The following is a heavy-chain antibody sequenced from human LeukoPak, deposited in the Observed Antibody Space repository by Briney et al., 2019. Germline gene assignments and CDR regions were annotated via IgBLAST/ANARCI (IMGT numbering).Heavy chain of an antibody. CDR2: INSSSSYI. V-gene: IGHV3-21*01. CDR3: ARVWLVYPSGDY. D-gene: IGHD6-19*01. J-gene: IGHJ4*02. Sequence: GGSLTLSCAASGFTFSSYSMNWVRQPPGKGLEWVSSINSSSSYIYYADSVKGRFTISRDNANHSLYLQMNSLRAEDTVVYYCARVWLVYPSGDYWGQGTLVTVSS. CDR1: GFTFSSYS.